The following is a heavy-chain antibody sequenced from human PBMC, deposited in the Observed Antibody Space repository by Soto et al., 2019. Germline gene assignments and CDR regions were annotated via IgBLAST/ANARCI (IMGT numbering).Heavy chain of an antibody. CDR1: GGTFSSYA. J-gene: IGHJ6*02. D-gene: IGHD2-21*02. Sequence: ASVKVSCKASGGTFSSYAISWVRQAPGQGLEWMGGIIPIFGTANYAQKFQGRVTITADESTSTAYMELSSLRSEDTAVYYCATAYCGGDCYYYYYYGMDVWGQGTTVTVSS. CDR3: ATAYCGGDCYYYYYYGMDV. CDR2: IIPIFGTA. V-gene: IGHV1-69*13.